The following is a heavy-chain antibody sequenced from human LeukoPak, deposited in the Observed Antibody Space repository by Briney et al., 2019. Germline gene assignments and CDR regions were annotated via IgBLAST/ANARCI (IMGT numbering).Heavy chain of an antibody. V-gene: IGHV3-23*01. CDR1: GFSFNNYA. CDR3: ARLRGTTMTLYSFDY. D-gene: IGHD3-10*01. CDR2: IHGGGGSA. J-gene: IGHJ4*02. Sequence: GGSLRLSCAASGFSFNNYAMSWVRQAPGKGLEWVSMIHGGGGSAYYADSVKGRFTISRDDSKNTLFLQMNSLRAEDTAVYYCARLRGTTMTLYSFDYWGQGTLVTVSS.